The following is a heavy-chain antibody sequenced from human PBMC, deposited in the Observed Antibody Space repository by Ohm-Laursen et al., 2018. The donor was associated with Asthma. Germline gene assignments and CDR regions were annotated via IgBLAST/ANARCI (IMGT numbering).Heavy chain of an antibody. CDR1: GFTIRSYT. CDR3: ARGYYYDSRASYYFDY. J-gene: IGHJ4*02. V-gene: IGHV3-48*02. D-gene: IGHD3-22*01. Sequence: SLRLSCAASGFTIRSYTMNWVRQAPGKGLEWVSYISSSSSSLYYADSVKGRFTISRDDAKNSLSLQMNSLRDDDTAVYYCARGYYYDSRASYYFDYWGQGTLVTVSS. CDR2: ISSSSSSL.